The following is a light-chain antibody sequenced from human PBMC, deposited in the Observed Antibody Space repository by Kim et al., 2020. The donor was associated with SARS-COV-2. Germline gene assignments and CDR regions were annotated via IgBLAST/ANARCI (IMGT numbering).Light chain of an antibody. J-gene: IGKJ4*01. CDR2: DAS. CDR3: QQFNSYPLT. Sequence: AYVGDRVTISCRASQGLSSALAWYQQKPEKAPQLLIYDASSLESGVPSRFSGSGSGTDFTLTISSLQPEDFATYYCQQFNSYPLTFGGGSKVDIK. CDR1: QGLSSA. V-gene: IGKV1-13*02.